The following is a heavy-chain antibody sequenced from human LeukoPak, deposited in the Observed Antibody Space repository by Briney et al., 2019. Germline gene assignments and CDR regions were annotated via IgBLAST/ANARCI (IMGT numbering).Heavy chain of an antibody. CDR2: ISYDGSNK. CDR3: ARDWQNVNWFDP. V-gene: IGHV3-30-3*01. Sequence: PVRSLRLSCAASGFTFSSYAMHWVRQAPGKGLEWVAVISYDGSNKYYADSVKGRFTISRDNSKNTLYLQMNSLRAEDTAVYYCARDWQNVNWFDPWGQGTLVTVSS. CDR1: GFTFSSYA. J-gene: IGHJ5*02.